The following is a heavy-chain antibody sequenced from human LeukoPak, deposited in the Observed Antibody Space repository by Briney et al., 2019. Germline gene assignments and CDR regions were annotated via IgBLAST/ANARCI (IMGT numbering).Heavy chain of an antibody. J-gene: IGHJ5*02. D-gene: IGHD3-22*01. CDR3: ASATRGGYYDH. Sequence: PGGSLRLSCAASGFSFSSYDFHWVRQRKGKSPEWVSAIGTAGDTYYPGSVKGRFTISRENAKNSLYLQMNILEVGDTAVYHCASATRGGYYDHWGQGTLVSVSS. CDR2: IGTAGDT. CDR1: GFSFSSYD. V-gene: IGHV3-13*01.